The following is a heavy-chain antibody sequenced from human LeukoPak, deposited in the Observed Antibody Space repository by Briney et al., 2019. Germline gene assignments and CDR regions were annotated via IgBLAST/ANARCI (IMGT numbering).Heavy chain of an antibody. J-gene: IGHJ6*02. CDR1: GGSISSSSYY. CDR2: IYYSGST. Sequence: PSETLSLTCTVSGGSISSSSYYWGWIRQPPGKGLEWIGSIYYSGSTYYNPSLKSRVTISVDTSKNQFSLKLSSVTAADTAVYYRARQRDYSDSSGYYGLGYYYYGMDVWGQGTTVTVSS. V-gene: IGHV4-39*07. D-gene: IGHD3-22*01. CDR3: ARQRDYSDSSGYYGLGYYYYGMDV.